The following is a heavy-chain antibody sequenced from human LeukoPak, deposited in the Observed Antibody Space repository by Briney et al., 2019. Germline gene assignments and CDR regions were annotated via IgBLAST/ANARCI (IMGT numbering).Heavy chain of an antibody. D-gene: IGHD5-18*01. J-gene: IGHJ4*02. CDR2: ISPNSGGT. CDR1: GYTFTDYY. Sequence: GASVKVSCKASGYTFTDYYIHWVRQAPGQGLEWMGWISPNSGGTNYAQKFQGRVTMTRDTSISTAYMEMSRLTSDDTAVYYCARRGYTYGYYYFDYWGQGTLVTVSS. CDR3: ARRGYTYGYYYFDY. V-gene: IGHV1-2*02.